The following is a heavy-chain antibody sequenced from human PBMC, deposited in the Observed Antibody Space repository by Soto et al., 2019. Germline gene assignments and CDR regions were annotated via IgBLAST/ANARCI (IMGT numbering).Heavy chain of an antibody. CDR1: GFSFSNCW. J-gene: IGHJ6*02. Sequence: EVQLVESGGGLVQPGGSLRLSCAASGFSFSNCWMHWVRQAPGMGLVWVSHINSDGSSTTYADSVKGRFTISRDNAKNTLYLQMNILRAEDTAVYYCARAIGYYGMDVWGQGTTVTVSS. V-gene: IGHV3-74*01. CDR3: ARAIGYYGMDV. CDR2: INSDGSST. D-gene: IGHD3-22*01.